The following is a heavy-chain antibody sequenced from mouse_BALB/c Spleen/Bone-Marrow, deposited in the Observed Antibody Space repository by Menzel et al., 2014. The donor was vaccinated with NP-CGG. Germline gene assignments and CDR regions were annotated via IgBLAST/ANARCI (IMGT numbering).Heavy chain of an antibody. CDR1: GYTFTNYW. J-gene: IGHJ3*01. Sequence: LVESGAELAKPRASVKMSCKASGYTFTNYWMHWVKQRPGQGLEWIGYIGPSTGYTEYNQKFKDKATLTADKSSNTAYMQQSSLTSEDSAVYYCARGGIYDGYSYWGQGTLVTVSA. V-gene: IGHV1-7*01. CDR3: ARGGIYDGYSY. CDR2: IGPSTGYT. D-gene: IGHD2-3*01.